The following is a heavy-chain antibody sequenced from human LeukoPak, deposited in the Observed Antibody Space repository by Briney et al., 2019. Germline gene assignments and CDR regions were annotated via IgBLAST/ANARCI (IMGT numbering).Heavy chain of an antibody. CDR3: ARGFYYSGKYDWLDP. CDR2: IHNSDS. D-gene: IGHD1-26*01. V-gene: IGHV4-4*08. CDR1: GVLINSYY. J-gene: IGHJ5*02. Sequence: PSETLSLTCTVSGVLINSYYWHWIRQSPGKGLEGIASIHNSDSNYNPSLRSRAIVSVDTSKNQVSLNVSSVTTADPAVYYCARGFYYSGKYDWLDPWGEGTRVTVSS.